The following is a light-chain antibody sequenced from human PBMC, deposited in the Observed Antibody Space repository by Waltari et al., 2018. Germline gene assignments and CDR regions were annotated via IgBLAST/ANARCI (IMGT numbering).Light chain of an antibody. CDR2: AAS. J-gene: IGKJ2*01. V-gene: IGKV1-39*01. CDR3: QQSYSTPYT. Sequence: DIQMTQSPSSLSASVGDRVTLTCRASQSISSYLNWYQQKPGKAPKLRIYAASSLQSGVPSRFSGSGSGTDFTLTISSLQPEDFATYYCQQSYSTPYTFGQGTKLEIK. CDR1: QSISSY.